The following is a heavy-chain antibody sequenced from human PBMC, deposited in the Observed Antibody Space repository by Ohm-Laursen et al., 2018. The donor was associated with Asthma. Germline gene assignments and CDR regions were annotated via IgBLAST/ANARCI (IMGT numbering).Heavy chain of an antibody. CDR2: ISYDGSNK. CDR1: GFTFSSYA. V-gene: IGHV3-30-3*01. CDR3: ARAALHDYVWGSYRSLIDY. D-gene: IGHD3-16*02. Sequence: SLRLSCAASGFTFSSYAMHWVRQAPGKGLEWVAVISYDGSNKYYADSVKGRFTISRDNSKNTLYLQMNSLRAEDTAVYYCARAALHDYVWGSYRSLIDYWGQGTLVTVSS. J-gene: IGHJ4*02.